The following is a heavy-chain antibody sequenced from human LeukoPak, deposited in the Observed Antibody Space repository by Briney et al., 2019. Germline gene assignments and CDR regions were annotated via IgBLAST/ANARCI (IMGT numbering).Heavy chain of an antibody. V-gene: IGHV4-59*01. D-gene: IGHD6-13*01. CDR3: ARVLRSSSSWHDAFDI. Sequence: SETLSLTCTVSGGSISGDYWSWIRQPPGKGLEWIGYIYHGGSTLYNSSLRSRVTISGDTSRNQFSLKLSSVTAADTAVYYCARVLRSSSSWHDAFDIWGQGTMVTVSS. CDR1: GGSISGDY. CDR2: IYHGGST. J-gene: IGHJ3*02.